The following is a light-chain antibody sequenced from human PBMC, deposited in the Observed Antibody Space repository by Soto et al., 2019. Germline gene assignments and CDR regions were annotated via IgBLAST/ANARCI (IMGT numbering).Light chain of an antibody. V-gene: IGLV2-11*01. J-gene: IGLJ1*01. CDR3: CSDAGPLSHYD. Sequence: QSALTQPRSVSGSPGQSVTISCTGTSSDVGAYKFVSWYQQHPGKAPKLVIFDVSYRPSGVPARFSGSKSGNTASLTISGLQPEDVGDYYCCSDAGPLSHYDVGSGTKLNDL. CDR1: SSDVGAYKF. CDR2: DVS.